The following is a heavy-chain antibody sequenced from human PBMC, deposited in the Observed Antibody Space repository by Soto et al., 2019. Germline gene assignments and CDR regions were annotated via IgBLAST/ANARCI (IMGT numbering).Heavy chain of an antibody. D-gene: IGHD2-2*01. CDR2: ILPIFGSP. V-gene: IGHV1-69*13. J-gene: IGHJ6*02. CDR3: VFGDCTSSSCSYYFYGLDV. Sequence: SVKVSCKASGGNFRRYAISWVRQAPGQGLEWMGGILPIFGSPSHAQKFRDRVTITADESTSTAYLELTSLTSEDTAIYYCVFGDCTSSSCSYYFYGLDVWGQGTTVTAP. CDR1: GGNFRRYA.